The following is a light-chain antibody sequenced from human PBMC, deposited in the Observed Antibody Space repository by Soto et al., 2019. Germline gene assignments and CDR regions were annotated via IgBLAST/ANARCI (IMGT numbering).Light chain of an antibody. V-gene: IGLV7-46*01. CDR3: MLAYSGAWV. CDR1: AGAVTSGHY. CDR2: DTN. Sequence: QAVVTQEPSLTVSPGGTVTLTCGSSAGAVTSGHYPYWFQQEPGQAPRTLIYDTNNKHSWTPARFSGSLLGGKAALTLSGAQAEDEADYYCMLAYSGAWVFGGGTKLTVL. J-gene: IGLJ3*02.